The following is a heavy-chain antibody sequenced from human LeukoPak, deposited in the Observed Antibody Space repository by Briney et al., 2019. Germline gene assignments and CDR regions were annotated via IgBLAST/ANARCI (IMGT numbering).Heavy chain of an antibody. Sequence: GGSLRLSCAASGFTFSSYEMNWVRQAPGKGLEWVSAISGSGGGAYYADSVKGLFTISRDNSKNTLYLQMNSLRAEDTAVYYCAKEGNTASFDYWGQGTLVTVSS. CDR2: ISGSGGGA. D-gene: IGHD5-18*01. CDR3: AKEGNTASFDY. V-gene: IGHV3-23*01. CDR1: GFTFSSYE. J-gene: IGHJ4*02.